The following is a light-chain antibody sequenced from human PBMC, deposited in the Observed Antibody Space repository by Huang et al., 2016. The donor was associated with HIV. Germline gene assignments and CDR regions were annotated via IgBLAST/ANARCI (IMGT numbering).Light chain of an antibody. CDR3: QGSLSIPHT. Sequence: DIQMTQSPSSLSASVGERVTITCRASENIRRYLNWYQQKPGKPPTLLLHSASTLQSWVPSRFSGSGSGTDFTLTITSLQPEDFATYYCQGSLSIPHTFGQGTNLEIK. CDR2: SAS. V-gene: IGKV1-39*01. CDR1: ENIRRY. J-gene: IGKJ2*01.